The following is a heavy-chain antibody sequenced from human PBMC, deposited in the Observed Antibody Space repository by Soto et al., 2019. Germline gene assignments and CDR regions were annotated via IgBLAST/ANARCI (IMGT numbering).Heavy chain of an antibody. D-gene: IGHD2-15*01. CDR1: GFTFSSYA. V-gene: IGHV3-23*01. CDR2: ISGSGGST. CDR3: AKGSSSALYYYYGMGV. Sequence: GGSLRLSCAASGFTFSSYAMSWVRQAPGKGLEWVSAISGSGGSTYYADSVKGRFTISRDNSKNTLYLQMNSLRAEDTAVYYCAKGSSSALYYYYGMGVWGQGTTVTVSS. J-gene: IGHJ6*02.